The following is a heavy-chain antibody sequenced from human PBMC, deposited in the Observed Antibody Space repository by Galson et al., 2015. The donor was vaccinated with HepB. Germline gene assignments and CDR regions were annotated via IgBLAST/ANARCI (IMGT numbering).Heavy chain of an antibody. V-gene: IGHV1-69*13. J-gene: IGHJ3*02. Sequence: SVKVSCKASGGTFSSNAISWVRQAPEQGLEWMGGIIPIFGTANYAQKFQGRVTITADESTSTAYMELSSLRSEDTAVYYCATSTYYDFWSGYYRQGAFDIWGQGTMVTVSS. CDR2: IIPIFGTA. CDR1: GGTFSSNA. CDR3: ATSTYYDFWSGYYRQGAFDI. D-gene: IGHD3-3*01.